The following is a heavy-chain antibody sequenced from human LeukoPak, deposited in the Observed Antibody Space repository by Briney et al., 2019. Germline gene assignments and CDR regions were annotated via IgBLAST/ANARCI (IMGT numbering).Heavy chain of an antibody. D-gene: IGHD3-10*01. Sequence: PSETLSLTCTVSGGSISSYYWSWIRQPPGKGLEWIGYIYYSGSTNYNPSLRSRVTISVDTSKSQFSLKLSSVTAADTAVYYCARSHGSGSYYNLNDYWGQGNLVTVSS. CDR3: ARSHGSGSYYNLNDY. V-gene: IGHV4-59*01. J-gene: IGHJ4*02. CDR2: IYYSGST. CDR1: GGSISSYY.